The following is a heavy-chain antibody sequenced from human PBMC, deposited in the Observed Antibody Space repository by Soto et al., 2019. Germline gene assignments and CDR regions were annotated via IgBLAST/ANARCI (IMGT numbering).Heavy chain of an antibody. CDR3: AREDSIIIPAVSDF. V-gene: IGHV3-21*01. CDR1: GFTFNNYG. D-gene: IGHD2-2*01. CDR2: VSKSDYT. Sequence: GSLRLSCVVSGFTFNNYGINWVRQAPGKGLEWVSSVSKSDYTYYSDSVKGRFTISRDNAKNSVSLQMNALRAEDTAVYYCAREDSIIIPAVSDFWGQGTLVTVSS. J-gene: IGHJ4*02.